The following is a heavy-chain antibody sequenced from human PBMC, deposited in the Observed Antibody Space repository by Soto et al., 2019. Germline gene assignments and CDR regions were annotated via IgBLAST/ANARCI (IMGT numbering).Heavy chain of an antibody. CDR1: GGTFSTNP. Sequence: QVQLVQSGAEVKKPGSSVKVSCKASGGTFSTNPISWVRQAPGQGLEWMGGTGSGTGPGNHAQKFQGRLTITVDRSTSTVYMELSSLSSEDTAVYYWARRDSGGFYRYFDSWGKGTLVTVSS. CDR3: ARRDSGGFYRYFDS. J-gene: IGHJ4*02. V-gene: IGHV1-69*06. CDR2: TGSGTGPG. D-gene: IGHD2-15*01.